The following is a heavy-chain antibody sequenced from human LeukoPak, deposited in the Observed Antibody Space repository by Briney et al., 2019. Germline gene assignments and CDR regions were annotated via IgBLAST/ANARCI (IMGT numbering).Heavy chain of an antibody. V-gene: IGHV4-39*01. D-gene: IGHD1-26*01. J-gene: IGHJ4*02. Sequence: SETLSLTCTVSGGSISSSSYYWGWIRQPPGKGLEWIGSIYYSGSTYYNPSLKSRVTISVDTSKNQFSLKLSSVTAADTAVYYCARHDGSGSYRGTPTGPLDYWGQGTLVTVSS. CDR3: ARHDGSGSYRGTPTGPLDY. CDR2: IYYSGST. CDR1: GGSISSSSYY.